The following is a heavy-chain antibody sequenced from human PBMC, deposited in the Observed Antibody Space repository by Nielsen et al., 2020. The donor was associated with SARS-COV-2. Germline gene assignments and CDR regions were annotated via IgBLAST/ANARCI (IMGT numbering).Heavy chain of an antibody. CDR3: ARKRGATGAVDY. D-gene: IGHD7-27*01. V-gene: IGHV1-3*01. J-gene: IGHJ4*02. Sequence: ASVKVSCKASGYSFTNHGFSWVRQAPGQRLEWMGWINAGNGNTKYSQKFQGRVTITRDTSASTAYMELSSLRSEDTAVYYCARKRGATGAVDYWGQGTLVTVSS. CDR2: INAGNGNT. CDR1: GYSFTNHG.